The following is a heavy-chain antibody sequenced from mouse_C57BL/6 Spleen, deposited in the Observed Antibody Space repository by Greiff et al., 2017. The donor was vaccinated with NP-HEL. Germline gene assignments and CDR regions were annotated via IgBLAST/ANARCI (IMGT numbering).Heavy chain of an antibody. CDR2: IDPNSGGT. CDR1: GYTFTSYW. CDR3: ARGDITTVVATGDYAMDY. J-gene: IGHJ4*01. D-gene: IGHD1-1*01. V-gene: IGHV1-72*01. Sequence: QVQLQQPGAELVKPGASVKLSCKASGYTFTSYWMHWVKQRPGRGLEWIGRIDPNSGGTKYNEKFKSKATLTVDKPSSTAYMQLSSLTSEDSAVYYCARGDITTVVATGDYAMDYWGQGTSVTVSS.